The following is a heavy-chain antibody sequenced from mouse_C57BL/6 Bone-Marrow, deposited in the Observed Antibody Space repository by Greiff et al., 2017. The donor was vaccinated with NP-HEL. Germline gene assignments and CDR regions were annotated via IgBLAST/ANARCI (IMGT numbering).Heavy chain of an antibody. Sequence: EVKLMESGGGLVQSGRSLRLSCATSGFTFSDFYMEWVRQAPGKGLEWIAASRNKANDYTTEYSASVKGRFIVSRDTSQSILYLQMNALRAEDTAICYCARDAEGYFDYWGQGTTLTVSS. CDR1: GFTFSDFY. CDR2: SRNKANDYTT. J-gene: IGHJ2*01. V-gene: IGHV7-1*01. CDR3: ARDAEGYFDY.